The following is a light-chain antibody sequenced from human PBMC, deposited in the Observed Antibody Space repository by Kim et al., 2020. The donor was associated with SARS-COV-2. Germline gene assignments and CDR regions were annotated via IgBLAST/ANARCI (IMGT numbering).Light chain of an antibody. CDR3: SSYTNSNTLL. Sequence: GQSITISCTGTSSDVGGYNYVSWYQQHPGKAPKLMIYDVSNRPSGVSNRFSGSKSGNTASLTISGLQPEDEADYYCSSYTNSNTLLFGGGTQLTVL. CDR2: DVS. CDR1: SSDVGGYNY. J-gene: IGLJ2*01. V-gene: IGLV2-14*03.